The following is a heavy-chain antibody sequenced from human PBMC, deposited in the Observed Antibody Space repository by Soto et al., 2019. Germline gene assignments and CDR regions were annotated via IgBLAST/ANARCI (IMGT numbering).Heavy chain of an antibody. CDR2: ISAYNGNT. D-gene: IGHD4-17*01. J-gene: IGHJ4*02. V-gene: IGHV1-18*01. CDR3: ARGYPRPDDYGGRGPVDY. CDR1: GYTFTSYG. Sequence: ASVKVSCKASGYTFTSYGISWVRQAPGQGLEWMGWISAYNGNTNYAQKLQGRVTMTTDTSTSTAYMELRSLRSDDTAAYYCARGYPRPDDYGGRGPVDYWGQGTLVTVSS.